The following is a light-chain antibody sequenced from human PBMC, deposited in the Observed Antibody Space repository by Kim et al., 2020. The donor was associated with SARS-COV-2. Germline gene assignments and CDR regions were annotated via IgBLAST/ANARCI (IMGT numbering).Light chain of an antibody. CDR1: SSNVGTNT. V-gene: IGLV1-44*01. Sequence: QSVLTQPPSASGTPGQRVTISCSGSSSNVGTNTVDWYQQLPGTAPKLVIYADDQRPSGVPDRFSGSKSGSSASLAISGLQSADEADYYCASWDDSLDGPVFGGGTQLTVL. J-gene: IGLJ2*01. CDR2: ADD. CDR3: ASWDDSLDGPV.